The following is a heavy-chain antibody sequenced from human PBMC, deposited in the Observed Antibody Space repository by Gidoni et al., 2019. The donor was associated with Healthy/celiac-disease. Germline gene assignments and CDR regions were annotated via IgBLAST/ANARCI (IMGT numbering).Heavy chain of an antibody. V-gene: IGHV3-66*01. CDR2: IYSGGST. Sequence: EVQLVESGGGLVQPGGSLRLSCAASGFTVSSTYMSWVRQAPGKGLEWVSVIYSGGSTYYADSVKGRFTISRDNSKNTLYLQMNSLRAEDTAVYYCAREGVGAFFDYWGQGTLVTVSS. CDR3: AREGVGAFFDY. D-gene: IGHD1-26*01. J-gene: IGHJ4*02. CDR1: GFTVSSTY.